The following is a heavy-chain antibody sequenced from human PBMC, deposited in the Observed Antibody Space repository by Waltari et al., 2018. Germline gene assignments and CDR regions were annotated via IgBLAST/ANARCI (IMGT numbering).Heavy chain of an antibody. D-gene: IGHD6-19*01. J-gene: IGHJ4*02. Sequence: EVQLVQSGAEVKKPGESLKISCKGSGYSFTSYWIGWVRQMPGKGLEWMGIIYPGDSDTRYSPSFQGQVTISADKSISTAYLQWSSLKASDTAMYYCARWGSIAVAGTGGATIDYWGQGTLVTVSS. CDR1: GYSFTSYW. CDR3: ARWGSIAVAGTGGATIDY. V-gene: IGHV5-51*01. CDR2: IYPGDSDT.